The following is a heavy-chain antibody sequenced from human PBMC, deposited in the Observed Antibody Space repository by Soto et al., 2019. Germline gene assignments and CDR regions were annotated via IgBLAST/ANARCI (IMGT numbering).Heavy chain of an antibody. CDR2: ISGSGGST. D-gene: IGHD3-22*01. Sequence: EVQLLESGGGLVQPGGSLRLSCAASGFTFSSYAMSWVRQAPGKGLEWVSAISGSGGSTYYADSVKGRFTISRDNSKNTLYLQMNSLRAEDTAVYYCAKSHQPPYYYDSSGYPYFDYWGQGTLVTVSS. CDR1: GFTFSSYA. V-gene: IGHV3-23*01. CDR3: AKSHQPPYYYDSSGYPYFDY. J-gene: IGHJ4*02.